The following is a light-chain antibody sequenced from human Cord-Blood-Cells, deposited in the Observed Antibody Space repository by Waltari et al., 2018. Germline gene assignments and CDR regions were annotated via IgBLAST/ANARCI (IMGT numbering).Light chain of an antibody. CDR2: GNS. CDR1: SSNIGAGYD. Sequence: QSVLTQPPSVSGAPGQRVTISCTGSSSNIGAGYDVHWYQQLPGTAPKLLIYGNSVRHSGVPDRFSGSKSGTSASLAITGLQAEDEADYYCQSYDSSLSGSVFGGGTKLTVL. CDR3: QSYDSSLSGSV. V-gene: IGLV1-40*01. J-gene: IGLJ2*01.